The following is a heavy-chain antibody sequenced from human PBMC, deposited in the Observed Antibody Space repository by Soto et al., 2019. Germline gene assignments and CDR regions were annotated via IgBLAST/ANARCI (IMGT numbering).Heavy chain of an antibody. CDR3: LRVVAIPGYPDN. CDR1: GGTFSSYA. D-gene: IGHD5-12*01. V-gene: IGHV1-69*12. CDR2: IVPIVDTS. J-gene: IGHJ4*02. Sequence: QVQLVQPGAEVRQPASSVKVSCKTSGGTFSSYAISWVRQAPGQGLEWMGGIVPIVDTSTYAQKFQGRVTITADESTSTVYMELSSLRSDDTAVYYCLRVVAIPGYPDNWGQGTLVTVSS.